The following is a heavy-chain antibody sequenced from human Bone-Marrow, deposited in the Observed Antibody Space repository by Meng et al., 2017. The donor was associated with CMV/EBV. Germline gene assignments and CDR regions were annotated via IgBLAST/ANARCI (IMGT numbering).Heavy chain of an antibody. CDR2: MNPNNGNT. V-gene: IGHV1-8*01. CDR3: ARGVTIFGVAADY. CDR1: GYTFTSYD. J-gene: IGHJ4*01. D-gene: IGHD3-3*01. Sequence: ASVKVSCKASGYTFTSYDINWVRQATGQGLEWMGWMNPNNGNTGYAQKFQGRVTITRNTSISTAYMELSSLRSEDTAVYYCARGVTIFGVAADYWGQGTLVTVSS.